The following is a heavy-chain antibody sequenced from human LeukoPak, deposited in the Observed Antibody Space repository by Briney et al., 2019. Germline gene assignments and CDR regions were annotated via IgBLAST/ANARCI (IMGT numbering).Heavy chain of an antibody. D-gene: IGHD3-22*01. CDR2: IYHSGST. J-gene: IGHJ4*02. CDR3: ARTLDYYDSSGPTVFDY. V-gene: IGHV4-38-2*02. Sequence: SETLSLTCTVSGYSISSGYYWGWIRQPPGKGLEWIGSIYHSGSTYYNPSLKSRVTISVDTSKNQFSLKLSSVTAADTAVYYCARTLDYYDSSGPTVFDYWGQGTLVTVSS. CDR1: GYSISSGYY.